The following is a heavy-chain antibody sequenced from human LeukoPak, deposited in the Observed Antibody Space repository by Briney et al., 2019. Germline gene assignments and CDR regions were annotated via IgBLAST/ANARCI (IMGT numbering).Heavy chain of an antibody. CDR2: ISGSGGST. V-gene: IGHV3-23*01. Sequence: PGGSLRLSCAASGFTFSSYAMSWVRQAPGKGLEWVSAISGSGGSTYYADSVKGRFTISRDNSKNTLYLRMNSLRAEDTAVYYCAKDSNEYGSGSYAPFDYWGQGTLVTVSS. CDR3: AKDSNEYGSGSYAPFDY. CDR1: GFTFSSYA. J-gene: IGHJ4*02. D-gene: IGHD3-10*01.